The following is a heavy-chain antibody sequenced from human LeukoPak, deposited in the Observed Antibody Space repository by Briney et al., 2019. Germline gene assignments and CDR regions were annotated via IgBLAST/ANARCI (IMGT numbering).Heavy chain of an antibody. CDR1: GDTVSSNSAA. Sequence: SQTLSLTCAISGDTVSSNSAAWNWIRQSPSRGLEWLGRTYYRSKWYHDYGASVKSRIIINPDTSKNQSSLQLNSVTPEDTAVYYCARGQLGYCSGNSCYNFDFWGQGTLVTVSS. J-gene: IGHJ4*02. CDR2: TYYRSKWYH. CDR3: ARGQLGYCSGNSCYNFDF. D-gene: IGHD2-15*01. V-gene: IGHV6-1*01.